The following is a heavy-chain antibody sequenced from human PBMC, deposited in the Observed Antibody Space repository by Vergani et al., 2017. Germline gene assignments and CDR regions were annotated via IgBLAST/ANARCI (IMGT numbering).Heavy chain of an antibody. J-gene: IGHJ3*02. V-gene: IGHV3-11*01. D-gene: IGHD3-3*01. CDR2: ISSSGSTI. CDR1: GFTFSDYY. Sequence: QVQLVESGGGLVKPGGSLRLSCAASGFTFSDYYMSWIRQAPGKGLGWVSYISSSGSTIYYADSVKGRFTISRDNAKNSLYLQMNSLRAEDTAVYYCARKNGRVVPELDHDAFDIWGQGTMVTVSS. CDR3: ARKNGRVVPELDHDAFDI.